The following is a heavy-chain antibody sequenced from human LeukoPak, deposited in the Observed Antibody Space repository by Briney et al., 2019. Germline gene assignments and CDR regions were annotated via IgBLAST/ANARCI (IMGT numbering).Heavy chain of an antibody. Sequence: GGSLGLSCAASGFTFAGSWMSWVSQAPGKGLEWVANIKGDGSAQYYLGSVKGRFTISRDNAKNSLNLQMNSLRAEDTAVYYCATTSNAPGNYWGQGTLVTVSS. CDR3: ATTSNAPGNY. CDR2: IKGDGSAQ. D-gene: IGHD6-6*01. V-gene: IGHV3-7*01. CDR1: GFTFAGSW. J-gene: IGHJ4*02.